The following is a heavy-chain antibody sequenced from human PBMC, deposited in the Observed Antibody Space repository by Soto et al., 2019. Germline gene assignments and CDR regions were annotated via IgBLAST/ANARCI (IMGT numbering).Heavy chain of an antibody. Sequence: SVKVACTASGFTFTSSAVPWARQARGQRLEWIGWIVVGSGNTNYAQKFQERVTITRDMSTSKAYMELSNLRSEDTAVYYCVALDRVVRDYYYGMDVWGQGTTVTVSS. D-gene: IGHD2-2*01. CDR2: IVVGSGNT. CDR1: GFTFTSSA. V-gene: IGHV1-58*01. CDR3: VALDRVVRDYYYGMDV. J-gene: IGHJ6*02.